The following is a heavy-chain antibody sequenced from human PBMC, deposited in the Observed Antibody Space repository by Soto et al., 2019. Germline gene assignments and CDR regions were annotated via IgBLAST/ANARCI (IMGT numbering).Heavy chain of an antibody. D-gene: IGHD6-13*01. V-gene: IGHV1-69*01. Sequence: XSVKVSCKASAGTFRSYAISWVRQAPGQGLEWMGGIIPIFGTANYAQKFQGRVTITADESTSTAYMELSSVTAADTAVYYCARIVYSSRWYRIYGMDVWGQGTTVTGSS. CDR2: IIPIFGTA. CDR3: ARIVYSSRWYRIYGMDV. CDR1: AGTFRSYA. J-gene: IGHJ6*02.